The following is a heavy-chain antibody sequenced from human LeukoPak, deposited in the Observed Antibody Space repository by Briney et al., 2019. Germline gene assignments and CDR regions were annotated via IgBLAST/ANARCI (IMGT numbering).Heavy chain of an antibody. V-gene: IGHV3-23*01. CDR2: ISFTGVGT. CDR1: GFTFSSYA. Sequence: PGGSLRLSCAASGFTFSSYAMNWVRQAPGKGLEWVSGISFTGVGTYYADSVKGRFTISRDNSKNTLFLQMNNLTADDTGVYFCAKDMVTPRDGDYEDWGQGTLVTVSS. J-gene: IGHJ1*01. CDR3: AKDMVTPRDGDYED. D-gene: IGHD4-17*01.